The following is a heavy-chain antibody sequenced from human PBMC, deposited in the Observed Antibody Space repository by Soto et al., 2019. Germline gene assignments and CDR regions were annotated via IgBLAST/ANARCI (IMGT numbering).Heavy chain of an antibody. CDR2: IYYSGN. CDR1: GGSISNFH. Sequence: PSETLSLTCNVSGGSISNFHLSWIRQPPGKGLEWIGYIYYSGNYYNPSLTSRVSMSLDKSKNQFSLHLKSVTAADTALYFRALGGYNYGRPSDFWGQGTRVTVSS. V-gene: IGHV4-59*01. J-gene: IGHJ4*02. CDR3: ALGGYNYGRPSDF. D-gene: IGHD5-18*01.